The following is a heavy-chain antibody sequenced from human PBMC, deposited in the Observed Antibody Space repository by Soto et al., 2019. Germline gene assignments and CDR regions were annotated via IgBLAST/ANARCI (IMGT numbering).Heavy chain of an antibody. Sequence: QVQLVESGGGVVQPGRSLRLSCAASGFTFSSYGMHWVRQAPGKGLEWVAVISYDGSNKYYADSVKGRFTISRDNSKNXHYQQXXSLRAEDTAVYYCAKEGHLDYSMAPTYYYYYGMDVWGQGTTVTVSS. D-gene: IGHD4-4*01. J-gene: IGHJ6*02. CDR3: AKEGHLDYSMAPTYYYYYGMDV. V-gene: IGHV3-30*18. CDR2: ISYDGSNK. CDR1: GFTFSSYG.